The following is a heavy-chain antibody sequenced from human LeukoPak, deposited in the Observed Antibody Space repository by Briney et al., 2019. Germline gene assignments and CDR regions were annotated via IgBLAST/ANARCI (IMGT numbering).Heavy chain of an antibody. J-gene: IGHJ2*01. CDR3: ARKVPHDSSGWYFDL. V-gene: IGHV1-46*01. Sequence: ASVKVSCKASGYTFTTHYIHWVRQAPGQGLEWMGIINPSDGGAGYAQKFQGRLTMSRDTSTSTLYMELSSLRSEDTAIYYCARKVPHDSSGWYFDLWGRGTLVTVSS. CDR2: INPSDGGA. D-gene: IGHD3-22*01. CDR1: GYTFTTHY.